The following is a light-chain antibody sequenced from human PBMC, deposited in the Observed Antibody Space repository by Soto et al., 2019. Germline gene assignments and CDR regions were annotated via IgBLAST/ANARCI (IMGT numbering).Light chain of an antibody. Sequence: QSALTQPASVSGSPGQSITISCTGTSSDVGAYTHVSWYQQHPGKAPKLMIFEVSDRPSGVSNRFSGSKSGNTASLTISGLQAEDEADYYCSSYTTSNTLVFGGGTQLTVL. CDR1: SSDVGAYTH. CDR2: EVS. CDR3: SSYTTSNTLV. V-gene: IGLV2-14*01. J-gene: IGLJ2*01.